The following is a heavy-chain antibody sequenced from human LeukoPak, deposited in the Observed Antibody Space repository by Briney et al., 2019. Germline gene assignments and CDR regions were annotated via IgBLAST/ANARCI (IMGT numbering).Heavy chain of an antibody. J-gene: IGHJ5*02. CDR3: ARAVYSTSWSVPHWFDT. Sequence: SETLSLTCTVSGGSISSYYWSWIRQPPGKGREWIGYIYYSGSTNYNPSLSSRVTISVDTSKNQFSLKLSSVTAADTAVYYCARAVYSTSWSVPHWFDTWGQGTLVTVSS. CDR1: GGSISSYY. V-gene: IGHV4-59*01. D-gene: IGHD6-13*01. CDR2: IYYSGST.